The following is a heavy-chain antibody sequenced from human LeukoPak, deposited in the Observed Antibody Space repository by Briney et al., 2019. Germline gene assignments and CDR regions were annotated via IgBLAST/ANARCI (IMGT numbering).Heavy chain of an antibody. CDR2: IIPIFGTA. V-gene: IGHV1-69*13. CDR1: GGTFSSYA. Sequence: ASVTVSCTASGGTFSSYAISWVRQAPGQGLEWMGGIIPIFGTANYAQKFQGRVTITADESTSTAYMELSSLRSEDTAVYYCAGTPAATLLSWFDPWGQGTLVTVSS. CDR3: AGTPAATLLSWFDP. D-gene: IGHD6-13*01. J-gene: IGHJ5*02.